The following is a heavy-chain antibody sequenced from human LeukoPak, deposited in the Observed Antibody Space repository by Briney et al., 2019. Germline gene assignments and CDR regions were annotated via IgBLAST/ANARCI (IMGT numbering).Heavy chain of an antibody. D-gene: IGHD6-13*01. CDR2: IIPIFGTA. V-gene: IGHV1-69*05. CDR3: AREIPLIIAETPKDAFDI. J-gene: IGHJ3*02. CDR1: GGTFSSYA. Sequence: ASVKVSCKASGGTFSSYAISWVRQAPGQRLEGMGRIIPIFGTANYAKKFQGRVTITTHESTSTAYMELSSLRSEDTAVYYCAREIPLIIAETPKDAFDIWGQGTMVTVSS.